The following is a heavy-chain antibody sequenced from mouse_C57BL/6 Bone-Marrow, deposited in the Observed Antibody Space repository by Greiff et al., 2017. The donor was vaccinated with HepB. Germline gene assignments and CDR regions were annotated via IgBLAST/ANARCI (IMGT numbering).Heavy chain of an antibody. CDR3: ARDGELGGAMDY. J-gene: IGHJ4*01. Sequence: EVNVVESEGGLVQPGSSMKLSCTASGFTFSDYYMAWVRQVPEKGLEWVANINYDGSSTYYLDSLKSRFIISRDNAKNILYLQMSSLKSEDTATYYCARDGELGGAMDYWGQGTSVTVSS. D-gene: IGHD4-1*01. V-gene: IGHV5-16*01. CDR1: GFTFSDYY. CDR2: INYDGSST.